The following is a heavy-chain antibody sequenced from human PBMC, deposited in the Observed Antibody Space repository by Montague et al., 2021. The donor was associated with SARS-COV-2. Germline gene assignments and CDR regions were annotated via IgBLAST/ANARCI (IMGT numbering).Heavy chain of an antibody. CDR3: ASEVEIGGLSYFDN. CDR2: ADTSGIT. J-gene: IGHJ4*02. V-gene: IGHV4-61*02. D-gene: IGHD3-16*02. CDR1: GGSISSGTYY. Sequence: TLSLTCTVSGGSISSGTYYWSWVRQPAGKGLEWIGRADTSGITTYNPSLGSRITISIDTSANQFSLNLRYVTAAGTAVYFCASEVEIGGLSYFDNWGQGTLVAVSS.